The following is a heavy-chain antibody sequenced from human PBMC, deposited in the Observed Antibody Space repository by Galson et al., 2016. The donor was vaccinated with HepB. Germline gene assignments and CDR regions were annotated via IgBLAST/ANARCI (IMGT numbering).Heavy chain of an antibody. V-gene: IGHV1-69*13. J-gene: IGHJ4*02. D-gene: IGHD1-26*01. CDR2: ILPIFGTA. CDR1: RGTFSSYP. CDR3: ARGVGAPGYFDY. Sequence: SVKVSCKASRGTFSSYPISWVRQAPGQGLDWMGEILPIFGTANSAQRFQGRVTITADESTSTAYMELSSLRSEDTAVYFCARGVGAPGYFDYWGQGTLVTVSS.